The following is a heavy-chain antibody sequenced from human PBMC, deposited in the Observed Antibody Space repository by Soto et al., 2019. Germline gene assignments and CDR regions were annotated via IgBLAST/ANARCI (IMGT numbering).Heavy chain of an antibody. CDR1: GFTFSHHG. V-gene: IGHV3-30*18. J-gene: IGHJ4*02. CDR3: AKESDYYSNSKWSFDS. Sequence: ESGGGVVQPGRSLRLSCAASGFTFSHHGMHWVRQAPGKGLEWLTVASSDGSITYDADSVRGRFAISRDNSKNTLYLHMNSLRTEDTAVYYCAKESDYYSNSKWSFDSWGQGILVTVSS. D-gene: IGHD2-21*01. CDR2: ASSDGSIT.